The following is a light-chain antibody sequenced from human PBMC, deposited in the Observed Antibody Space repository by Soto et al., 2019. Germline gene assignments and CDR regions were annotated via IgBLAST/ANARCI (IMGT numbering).Light chain of an antibody. Sequence: DIQMTQSPSTLSASVGDRVTITCRASQSISTWLAWYQQKPGKAPKVLIYKASSLQSGVPSRFSGSGSGTEFTLTIRSLQPDDFATYYCQQYHSYPGTFGQGTKVAIK. CDR3: QQYHSYPGT. CDR1: QSISTW. J-gene: IGKJ1*01. CDR2: KAS. V-gene: IGKV1-5*03.